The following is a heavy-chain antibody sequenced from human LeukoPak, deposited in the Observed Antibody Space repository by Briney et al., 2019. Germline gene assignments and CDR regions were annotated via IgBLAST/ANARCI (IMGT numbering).Heavy chain of an antibody. CDR1: GGSFSGYY. J-gene: IGHJ6*03. V-gene: IGHV4-34*01. CDR3: ARGRPSLGDYVDYYYYMDV. CDR2: INHSGST. Sequence: SETLPLTCAVYGGSFSGYYWSWIRQPPGKGLEWIGEINHSGSTNYNPSLKSRVTISVDTSKNQFSLKLSSVTAADTAVYYCARGRPSLGDYVDYYYYMDVWGKGTTVTVSS. D-gene: IGHD4-17*01.